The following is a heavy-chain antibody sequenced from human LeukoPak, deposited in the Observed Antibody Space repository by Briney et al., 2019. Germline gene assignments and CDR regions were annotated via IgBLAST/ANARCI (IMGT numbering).Heavy chain of an antibody. CDR1: GFTFTSSA. D-gene: IGHD1-26*01. V-gene: IGHV1-58*01. Sequence: ASVKVSCKASGFTFTSSAVQWVRQARGQRLEWIGWIVVGSGNTNYAQKLQGRVTMTTDTSTSTAYMELRSLRSDDTAVYYCARDPRIVGATTSDFDYWGQGTLVTVSS. CDR2: IVVGSGNT. CDR3: ARDPRIVGATTSDFDY. J-gene: IGHJ4*02.